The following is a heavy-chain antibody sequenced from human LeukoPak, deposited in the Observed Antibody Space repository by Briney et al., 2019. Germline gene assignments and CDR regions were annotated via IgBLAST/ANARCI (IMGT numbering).Heavy chain of an antibody. CDR1: GFTFSSYS. CDR2: ISSSSSTI. J-gene: IGHJ4*02. V-gene: IGHV3-48*01. Sequence: GGSLRLSCAASGFTFSSYSMNWVRQAPGKGLEGVSYISSSSSTIYYADSVKGRFYISRDNTTNSLYLQINSLRAEDTAVYYCASDFWGDGYNLPRFDTWGQGALVTVSS. D-gene: IGHD5-24*01. CDR3: ASDFWGDGYNLPRFDT.